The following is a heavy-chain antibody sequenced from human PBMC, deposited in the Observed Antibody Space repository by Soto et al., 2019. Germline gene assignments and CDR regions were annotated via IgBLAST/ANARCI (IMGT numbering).Heavy chain of an antibody. CDR3: ARVDYGTGGYPFPYFDY. CDR2: INPDSGAT. J-gene: IGHJ4*02. V-gene: IGHV1-2*02. Sequence: HEHLVQSGAEVKRPGASLKVSCKASGYSFTGYYIHWVRQAPGQGLEWMGWINPDSGATNYAQNFQGRATLTSDTSISTASMDLTSLTSDDTAVYYCARVDYGTGGYPFPYFDYWGQGTLVIVSS. D-gene: IGHD2-8*02. CDR1: GYSFTGYY.